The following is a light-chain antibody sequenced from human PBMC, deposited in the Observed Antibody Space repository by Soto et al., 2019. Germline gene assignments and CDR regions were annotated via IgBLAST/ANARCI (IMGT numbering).Light chain of an antibody. CDR2: AAS. Sequence: DIQMTQSPSTLSASVGDTVTVTCRASQSVSGWLAWYQQKPGEAPKLLIYAASSLQSGVPSRFSGSGSGTEFTLTISSLQPEDFATYYCQQSHSTKWTFGQGTKVDIK. CDR1: QSVSGW. CDR3: QQSHSTKWT. J-gene: IGKJ1*01. V-gene: IGKV1-39*01.